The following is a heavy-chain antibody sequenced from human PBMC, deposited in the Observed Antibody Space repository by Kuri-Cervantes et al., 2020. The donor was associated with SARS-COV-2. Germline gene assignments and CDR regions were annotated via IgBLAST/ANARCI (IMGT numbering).Heavy chain of an antibody. Sequence: LSLTCAASGFTFGNYAIHWVRQAPGKGLAWVAVISYDGNNKYYADSVKGRFTISRDNAKNSLYLQMNSLRAEDTAVYYCARDPTAGRLRYFDWFSSGPSNYYGMDVWGQGTTVTVSS. J-gene: IGHJ6*02. CDR2: ISYDGNNK. CDR3: ARDPTAGRLRYFDWFSSGPSNYYGMDV. V-gene: IGHV3-30-3*01. CDR1: GFTFGNYA. D-gene: IGHD3-9*01.